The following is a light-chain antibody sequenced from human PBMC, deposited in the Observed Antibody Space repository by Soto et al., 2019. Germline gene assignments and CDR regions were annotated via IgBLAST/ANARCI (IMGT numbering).Light chain of an antibody. J-gene: IGKJ1*01. CDR3: QQSYSIPWT. Sequence: DIQMTQSPSSLSASVGDRVTITCRASQSISTYLNWYQQRLGKAPKLLIDAASNLRSGVPSRFSGRGSETDFTLTISSLQPEDFATYYCQQSYSIPWTFGQGTKVDIK. CDR1: QSISTY. V-gene: IGKV1-39*01. CDR2: AAS.